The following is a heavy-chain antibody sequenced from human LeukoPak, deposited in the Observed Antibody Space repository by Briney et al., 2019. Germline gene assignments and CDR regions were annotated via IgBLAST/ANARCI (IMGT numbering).Heavy chain of an antibody. J-gene: IGHJ4*02. CDR1: GLTFSSYA. Sequence: PGGSLRLSCAAPGLTFSSYAMSWVRQAPGKGLEWVSAISGSGGSTYYADSVKGRFTISRDNSKNMLYLQMNSLRAEDTAVYYCASHERGYSYGPDYWGQGTLVTVSS. V-gene: IGHV3-23*01. CDR2: ISGSGGST. D-gene: IGHD5-18*01. CDR3: ASHERGYSYGPDY.